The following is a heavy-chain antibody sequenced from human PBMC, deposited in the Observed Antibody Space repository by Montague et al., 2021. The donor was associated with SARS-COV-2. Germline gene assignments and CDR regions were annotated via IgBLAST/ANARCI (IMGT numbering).Heavy chain of an antibody. D-gene: IGHD6-13*01. CDR1: GFTFDDYG. J-gene: IGHJ4*02. CDR3: ASGYSSSWDIFDY. Sequence: SLRLSCAASGFTFDDYGMSWVRQAPGKGLEWVSGINWNGGSTGYADSVRGRFTISRDNAKNSLYLQMNSLRAEDTALYYCASGYSSSWDIFDYWGQGTLVTVSS. V-gene: IGHV3-20*04. CDR2: INWNGGST.